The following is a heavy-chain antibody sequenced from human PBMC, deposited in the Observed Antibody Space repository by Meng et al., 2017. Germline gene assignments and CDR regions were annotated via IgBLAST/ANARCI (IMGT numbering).Heavy chain of an antibody. D-gene: IGHD3-10*02. J-gene: IGHJ4*02. CDR2: TYYRSKWYN. Sequence: QLQQSGPGLMKPSQTLPLTRAISGDTVSSDSAAWNWIRQSPSRGLEWLGRTYYRSKWYNDFAVSVKSRIIINPDTSKNHFSLQLNSVTPEDTAVYYCASGWSMFQTWGQGTLVTVSS. CDR1: GDTVSSDSAA. CDR3: ASGWSMFQT. V-gene: IGHV6-1*01.